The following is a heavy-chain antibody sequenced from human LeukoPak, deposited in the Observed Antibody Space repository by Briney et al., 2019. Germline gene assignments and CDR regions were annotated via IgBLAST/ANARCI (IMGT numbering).Heavy chain of an antibody. Sequence: GGSLRLSCDASGFSFSIYSMNWLRPAPGKGLEWVSGISWNSGSIGYADSVKGRFTISRDNAKNSLYLQMNSLRAEDTALYYCAKDKGRAVAFNWFDPWGQGTLVTVSS. J-gene: IGHJ5*02. CDR2: ISWNSGSI. CDR1: GFSFSIYS. CDR3: AKDKGRAVAFNWFDP. D-gene: IGHD6-19*01. V-gene: IGHV3-9*01.